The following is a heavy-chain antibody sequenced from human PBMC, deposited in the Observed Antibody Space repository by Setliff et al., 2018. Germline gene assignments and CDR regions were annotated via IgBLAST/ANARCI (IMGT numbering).Heavy chain of an antibody. V-gene: IGHV5-51*01. CDR1: GYRFSNYW. J-gene: IGHJ5*02. CDR2: IYGGDSDT. Sequence: GESLKISCQGSGYRFSNYWIGWVRQMPGKGLEWMGIIYGGDSDTRYSPSFQGLVSISADKSISTAYLQWSSLKASDTAIYYCALRRGNEWHLMRWFDPWGPGIQVTVSS. CDR3: ALRRGNEWHLMRWFDP. D-gene: IGHD3-3*01.